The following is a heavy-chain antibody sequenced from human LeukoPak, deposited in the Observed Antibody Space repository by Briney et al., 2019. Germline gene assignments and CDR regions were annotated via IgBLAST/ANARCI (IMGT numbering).Heavy chain of an antibody. V-gene: IGHV3-30-3*01. CDR2: ISYDGSNK. Sequence: PGRSLRLSCAASGFTFSSYAMHWVRQAPGKGLEWVAVISYDGSNKYYADSVKGRFTISRDNSENTLYLQMNSLRAEDTAVYYCARPGQEGAFDIWGQGTMVTVSS. J-gene: IGHJ3*02. CDR3: ARPGQEGAFDI. CDR1: GFTFSSYA.